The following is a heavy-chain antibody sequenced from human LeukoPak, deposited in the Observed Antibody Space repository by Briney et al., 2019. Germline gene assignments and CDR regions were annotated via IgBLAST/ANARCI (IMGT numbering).Heavy chain of an antibody. CDR1: GFTFSGSA. CDR3: TRPGDGYPRTNDAFDI. CDR2: IRSKANSYAT. V-gene: IGHV3-73*01. Sequence: GGSLRLSCAASGFTFSGSAMHWVRQASGKGLEWVGRIRSKANSYATAYAASVKGRFTISRDDSKNTAYLQMNSLKTEDTVAYYCTRPGDGYPRTNDAFDIWGQGTMVTVSS. D-gene: IGHD5-24*01. J-gene: IGHJ3*02.